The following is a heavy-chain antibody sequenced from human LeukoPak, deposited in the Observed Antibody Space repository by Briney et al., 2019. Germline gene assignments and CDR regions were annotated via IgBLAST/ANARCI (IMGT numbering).Heavy chain of an antibody. CDR1: GFTFGDYA. CDR3: TRRLSDSSGYYLYYFDY. V-gene: IGHV3-49*03. J-gene: IGHJ4*02. Sequence: GGSLRLSCTASGFTFGDYAMSWFRQAQGKGLEWVGFIRSKAYGGTTEYAASVKGRFTISRDDSKSIAYLQMNSLKTEDTAVYYCTRRLSDSSGYYLYYFDYWGQGTLVTVSS. CDR2: IRSKAYGGTT. D-gene: IGHD3-22*01.